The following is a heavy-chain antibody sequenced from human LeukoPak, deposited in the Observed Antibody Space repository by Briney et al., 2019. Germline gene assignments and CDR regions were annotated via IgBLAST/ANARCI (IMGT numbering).Heavy chain of an antibody. CDR2: IYHSGST. CDR3: ARLPRSEFDY. Sequence: PSETLSLTCAVPGYSISSGYYWGWIRQPPGKGLEWIGSIYHSGSTYYNPSLKSRVTISVDTSKNQFSLKLSSVTAADTAVYYCARLPRSEFDYWGQGTLVTVSS. D-gene: IGHD2-15*01. J-gene: IGHJ4*02. V-gene: IGHV4-38-2*01. CDR1: GYSISSGYY.